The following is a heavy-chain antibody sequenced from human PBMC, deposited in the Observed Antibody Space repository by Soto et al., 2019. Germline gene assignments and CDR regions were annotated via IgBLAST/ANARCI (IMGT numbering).Heavy chain of an antibody. CDR2: IIPIFGTA. V-gene: IGHV1-69*13. D-gene: IGHD3-3*01. CDR3: ATITIFGVVIIGYFDY. J-gene: IGHJ4*02. CDR1: GGTFSSYA. Sequence: WASVKVSCKASGGTFSSYAISWVRQAPGQGLEWMGGIIPIFGTANYAQKFQGRVTITADESTSTAYMELSSLRSEDTAVYYCATITIFGVVIIGYFDYWGQGTLGTVSS.